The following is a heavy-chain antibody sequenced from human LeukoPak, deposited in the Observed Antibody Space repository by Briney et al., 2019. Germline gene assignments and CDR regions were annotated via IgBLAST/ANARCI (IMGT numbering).Heavy chain of an antibody. V-gene: IGHV4-4*07. Sequence: SETLSLTCTGSGGSISSYYWSWIRQPAGKGLEWIGRIYTSGSTNYNPSLKSRVTMSVDTSKNQFSLKLSSVTAADTAVYYWAGYDILTGYYGPYGMDVWGQGTTVTVSS. CDR3: AGYDILTGYYGPYGMDV. D-gene: IGHD3-9*01. CDR2: IYTSGST. J-gene: IGHJ6*02. CDR1: GGSISSYY.